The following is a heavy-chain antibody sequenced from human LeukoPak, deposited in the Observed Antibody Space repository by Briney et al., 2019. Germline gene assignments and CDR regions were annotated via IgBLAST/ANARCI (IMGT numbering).Heavy chain of an antibody. CDR3: ASALAASSHTSFDL. D-gene: IGHD6-13*01. Sequence: PGGSLRLSCAASGFSVANNYMTWVRQAPEKGPEWVSIIYSGGNTFYADSVKGRFTISRDNSQNTLYLQMNSMRAEDTAVYYCASALAASSHTSFDLWGRGTLVTVSS. J-gene: IGHJ4*02. CDR2: IYSGGNT. V-gene: IGHV3-66*01. CDR1: GFSVANNY.